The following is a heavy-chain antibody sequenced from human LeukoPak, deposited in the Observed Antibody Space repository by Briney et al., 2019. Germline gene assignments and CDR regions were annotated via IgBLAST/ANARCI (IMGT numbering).Heavy chain of an antibody. CDR1: GYTFTSYG. Sequence: PSVNVSCKASGYTFTSYGISWVRHAPGQGLEWMGWIGAYNGNTNYAQTLQGRVTMTTDTSTSTAYMELRSLRSDDTAVYYCARERLGQWLVRILDYWGQGTLVTVSS. CDR2: IGAYNGNT. V-gene: IGHV1-18*04. D-gene: IGHD6-19*01. CDR3: ARERLGQWLVRILDY. J-gene: IGHJ4*02.